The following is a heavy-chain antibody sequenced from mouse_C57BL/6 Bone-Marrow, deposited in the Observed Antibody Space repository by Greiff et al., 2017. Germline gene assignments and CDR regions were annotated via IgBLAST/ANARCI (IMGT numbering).Heavy chain of an antibody. Sequence: EVQLVESGGDLVKPGGSLKLSCAASGFTFSSYGMSWVRQTPDKRLEWVATISSGGSYTYYPDSVKGRFTISRDNAKNTLYLQMSSLKSEDTAMYCCARRGVWLVFAYWGQGTLVTVSA. CDR3: ARRGVWLVFAY. V-gene: IGHV5-6*01. D-gene: IGHD2-10*02. CDR1: GFTFSSYG. CDR2: ISSGGSYT. J-gene: IGHJ3*01.